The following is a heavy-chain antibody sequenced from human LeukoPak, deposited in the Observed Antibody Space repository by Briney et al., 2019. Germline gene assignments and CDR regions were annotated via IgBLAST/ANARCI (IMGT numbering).Heavy chain of an antibody. J-gene: IGHJ6*02. D-gene: IGHD1-26*01. Sequence: GGSLRLSCAASGFTFSSYSMNWVRQAPGKGLEWVSSISSSSSYIYYADSVKGRFTISRDNAKNSLYLQMNSLRAEDTAVYYCARDRYFGILGASSYGMDVWGQGTTVTVSS. V-gene: IGHV3-21*01. CDR3: ARDRYFGILGASSYGMDV. CDR1: GFTFSSYS. CDR2: ISSSSSYI.